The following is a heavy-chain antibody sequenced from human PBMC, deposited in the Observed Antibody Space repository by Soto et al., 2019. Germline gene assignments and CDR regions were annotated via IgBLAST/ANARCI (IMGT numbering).Heavy chain of an antibody. Sequence: QVQVEEFGGGVVQPGRSLRLSCAGPTFTFSDFGFHWVRQAPGKGLEWVAMISYDGSDQYYGDSVQGRFTIYRDDSKNTVYLQMNSLRAEDRAMYYCAKSTYCNGGSCFPQYWGPGTLVTVSS. CDR1: TFTFSDFG. D-gene: IGHD2-15*01. V-gene: IGHV3-30*18. CDR3: AKSTYCNGGSCFPQY. CDR2: ISYDGSDQ. J-gene: IGHJ4*02.